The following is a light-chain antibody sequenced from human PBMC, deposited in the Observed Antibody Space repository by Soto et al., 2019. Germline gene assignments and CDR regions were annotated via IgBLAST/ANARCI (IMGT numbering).Light chain of an antibody. J-gene: IGLJ3*02. CDR2: EVR. Sequence: QSALTQPASGSGSPGQSITIACTGTNRDVGSYNLVSWYQQRPGEAPKLIISEVRNRPSGISYRFTGSKSGNTASLTISGLQAEDEADYYCSSYTTTSTLVFGGGTKLTVL. V-gene: IGLV2-14*01. CDR1: NRDVGSYNL. CDR3: SSYTTTSTLV.